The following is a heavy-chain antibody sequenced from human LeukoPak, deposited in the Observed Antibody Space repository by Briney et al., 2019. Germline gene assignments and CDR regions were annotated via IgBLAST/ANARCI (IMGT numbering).Heavy chain of an antibody. CDR3: AKGIGGSYYVDSAFDI. V-gene: IGHV3-9*01. J-gene: IGHJ3*02. Sequence: TGGSLRLSCAASGFTFDDYAMHWVRQAPGKGLEWVSGISWNSGSIGYADSVKGRFTISRDNAKNSLFLQMNNLRAEDTAVYYCAKGIGGSYYVDSAFDIWGQATVVTVSS. CDR1: GFTFDDYA. CDR2: ISWNSGSI. D-gene: IGHD1-26*01.